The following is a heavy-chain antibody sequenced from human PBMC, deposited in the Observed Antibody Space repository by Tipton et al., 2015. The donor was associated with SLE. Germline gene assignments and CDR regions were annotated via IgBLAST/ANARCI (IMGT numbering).Heavy chain of an antibody. Sequence: LRLSCTVSGGSISSHYWSWIRQPPGKGLEWIGYIYYSGSTNYNPSLKSRVTISVDTSKNQFSLKLSSVTAADTAVYYCARILGGSSPDYWGQGTLVTVSS. V-gene: IGHV4-59*11. CDR1: GGSISSHY. CDR3: ARILGGSSPDY. J-gene: IGHJ4*02. CDR2: IYYSGST. D-gene: IGHD6-6*01.